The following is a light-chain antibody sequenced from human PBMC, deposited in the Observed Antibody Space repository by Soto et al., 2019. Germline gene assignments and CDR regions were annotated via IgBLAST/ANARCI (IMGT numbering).Light chain of an antibody. CDR2: WAS. J-gene: IGKJ3*01. V-gene: IGKV4-1*01. Sequence: DIVMTQSPDSLAVSLGERATINCKSRQSVLYSSNNKNYLAWYQQKPGQPPTLLIYWASTRESGVPDRFSGSGSGTDFTRTISSLQAEDVAVYYCQQYYSTPPTFGPGTKVDIK. CDR1: QSVLYSSNNKNY. CDR3: QQYYSTPPT.